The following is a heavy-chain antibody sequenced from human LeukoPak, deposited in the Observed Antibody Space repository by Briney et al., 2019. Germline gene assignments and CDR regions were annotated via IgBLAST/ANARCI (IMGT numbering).Heavy chain of an antibody. CDR2: IYYSGST. V-gene: IGHV4-39*01. D-gene: IGHD2-2*01. CDR1: GGSISSSSYY. CDR3: ARYYCSSTSCYDSDAFDI. Sequence: PSETLSLTCTVSGGSISSSSYYRGWIRQPPGKGLEWIGSIYYSGSTYYNPSLKSRVTISVDTSKNQFSLKLSSVTAADTAVYYCARYYCSSTSCYDSDAFDIWGQGTMVTVSS. J-gene: IGHJ3*02.